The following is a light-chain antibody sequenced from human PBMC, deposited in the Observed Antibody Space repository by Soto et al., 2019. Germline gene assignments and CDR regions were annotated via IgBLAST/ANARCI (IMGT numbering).Light chain of an antibody. CDR3: QQYNNWPPYT. Sequence: EIVMTQSPATLSVSPGERATLSCRASQSVNSNLAWYQQKPGQAPSLLIYGASTRATGVPARFSGSGSGTEYTLTISSLQPEEYAVNYCQQYNNWPPYTFGQGTKLEIK. CDR1: QSVNSN. V-gene: IGKV3-15*01. J-gene: IGKJ2*01. CDR2: GAS.